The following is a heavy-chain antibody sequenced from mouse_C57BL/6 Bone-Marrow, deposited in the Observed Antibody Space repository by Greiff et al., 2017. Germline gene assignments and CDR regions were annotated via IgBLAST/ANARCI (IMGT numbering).Heavy chain of an antibody. V-gene: IGHV1-81*01. CDR1: GYTFTSYG. J-gene: IGHJ4*01. D-gene: IGHD1-2*01. CDR2: IYPRSGNT. Sequence: VQLQLSGAELARPGASVKLSCKASGYTFTSYGISWVKQRTGQGLEWIGEIYPRSGNTYYNEKFKGKATLTADKSSSTAYMELRSLTSEDSAVYFCARRGLLRPRDYWGQGTSVTVSS. CDR3: ARRGLLRPRDY.